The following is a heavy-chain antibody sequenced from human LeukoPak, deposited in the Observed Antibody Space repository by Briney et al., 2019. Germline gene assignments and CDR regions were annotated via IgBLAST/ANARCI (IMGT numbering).Heavy chain of an antibody. D-gene: IGHD3-22*01. V-gene: IGHV5-51*03. CDR1: GYSFTSYW. CDR3: ASGGGDYYYDSSGYYYQNWFDP. CDR2: IYPGDSDT. Sequence: GESLKISCKGSGYSFTSYWIGWVRQMPGKGLGWMGIIYPGDSDTRYSPSFQGQVTISADKSISTAYLQWSSLKASDTAMYYCASGGGDYYYDSSGYYYQNWFDPWGQGTLVTVSS. J-gene: IGHJ5*02.